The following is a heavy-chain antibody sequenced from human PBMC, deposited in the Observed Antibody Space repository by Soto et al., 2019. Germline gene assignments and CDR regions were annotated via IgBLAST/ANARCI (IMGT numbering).Heavy chain of an antibody. V-gene: IGHV1-18*01. CDR1: GYTFTSYG. J-gene: IGHJ4*02. D-gene: IGHD2-2*01. CDR2: ISAYNGNT. CDR3: ARDVEDIVVVPAAISFDY. Sequence: QVQLVQSGAEVKKPGASVKVSCKASGYTFTSYGISWVRQAPGQGLEWMGGISAYNGNTNYAQKLQGRVTMTTDTSTSTAYMELRSLRSDDTAVYYCARDVEDIVVVPAAISFDYWGQGTLVTVSS.